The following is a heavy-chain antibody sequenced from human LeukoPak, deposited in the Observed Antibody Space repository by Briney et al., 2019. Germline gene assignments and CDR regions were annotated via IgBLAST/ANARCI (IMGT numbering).Heavy chain of an antibody. CDR2: ISGSGSST. Sequence: GGSLRLSCSASGFTFTTYAMSWVRQAPGKGLEWVSAISGSGSSTYYADSVKGRFTISRDNSKNTLYLQMNSLRAEDTAVYYCAKDQKKVNWFDPWGQGTLVTVSS. CDR3: AKDQKKVNWFDP. J-gene: IGHJ5*02. CDR1: GFTFTTYA. V-gene: IGHV3-23*01.